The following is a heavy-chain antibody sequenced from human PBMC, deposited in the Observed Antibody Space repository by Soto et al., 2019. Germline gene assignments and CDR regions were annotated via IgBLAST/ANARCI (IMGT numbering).Heavy chain of an antibody. CDR1: GYSFISYG. CDR3: ARDGGDNGDYKDWLDP. D-gene: IGHD4-17*01. CDR2: INTYKGNT. V-gene: IGHV1-18*01. Sequence: QVQLVQSGAEVKKPGASVKVSCKASGYSFISYGVNWVRQAPGQGPEWMGWINTYKGNTDYAQQFKGRITMTTDRSTTTVHMELRSLRSDDTAVYYCARDGGDNGDYKDWLDPGGQGPLVTVPS. J-gene: IGHJ5*02.